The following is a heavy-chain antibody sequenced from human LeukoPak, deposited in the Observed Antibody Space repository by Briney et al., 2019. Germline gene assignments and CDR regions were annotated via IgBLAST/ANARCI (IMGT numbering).Heavy chain of an antibody. Sequence: XXPGQGLXWXGXVNPXSGGINYAQKFQGRVTMTRDTSISTAYMELSRLRSDDTAVYYCARGTITIFGVAKTTWNFDYWGQGTLVTVSS. CDR2: VNPXSGGI. V-gene: IGHV1-2*06. CDR3: ARGTITIFGVAKTTWNFDY. D-gene: IGHD3-3*01. J-gene: IGHJ4*02.